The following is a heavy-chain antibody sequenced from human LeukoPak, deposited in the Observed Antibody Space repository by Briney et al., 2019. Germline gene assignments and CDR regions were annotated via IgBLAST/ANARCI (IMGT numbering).Heavy chain of an antibody. CDR3: ARKRPNYFDY. CDR2: INLDGSQK. V-gene: IGHV3-7*01. J-gene: IGHJ4*02. Sequence: GGSLRLSCTASGFTFRDYTINWVRQAPGKGPEWVANINLDGSQKYYVDSVKGRFTISRDNAENSLYLQMNSLRAEDTALYYCARKRPNYFDYWGQGTLVTVSS. CDR1: GFTFRDYT.